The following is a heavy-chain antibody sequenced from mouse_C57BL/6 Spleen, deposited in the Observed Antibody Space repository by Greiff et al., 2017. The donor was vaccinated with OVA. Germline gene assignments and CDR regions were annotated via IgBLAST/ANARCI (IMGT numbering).Heavy chain of an antibody. J-gene: IGHJ4*01. CDR3: ARDYYYYGSSYVYAMDY. Sequence: QVQLQQPGTELAKPGASVKLSCKASGYTFTSYWMHWVKQRPGQGLEWIGNINPSNGGTNYNEKFKSKATLTVDKSSSTAYMQLSSLTSEDSAVYYCARDYYYYGSSYVYAMDYWGQGTSVTVSS. CDR2: INPSNGGT. D-gene: IGHD1-1*01. CDR1: GYTFTSYW. V-gene: IGHV1-53*01.